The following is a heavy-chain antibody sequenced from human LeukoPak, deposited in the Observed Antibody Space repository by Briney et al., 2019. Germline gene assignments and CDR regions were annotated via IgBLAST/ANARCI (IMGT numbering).Heavy chain of an antibody. Sequence: GGSLRLSCAASGFTFRNYAMSWVRQAPGKGLEWVSAISGSGGSTYYADSVRGRFTISRDSSKNTLYLQMNSLRAEDTAVYYCAKFYDILTGYFDYWGQGTLVTVSS. V-gene: IGHV3-23*01. J-gene: IGHJ4*02. D-gene: IGHD3-9*01. CDR3: AKFYDILTGYFDY. CDR1: GFTFRNYA. CDR2: ISGSGGST.